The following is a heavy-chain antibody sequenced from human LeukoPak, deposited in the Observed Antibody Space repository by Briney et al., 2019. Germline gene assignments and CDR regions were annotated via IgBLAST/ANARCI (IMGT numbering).Heavy chain of an antibody. J-gene: IGHJ4*02. V-gene: IGHV3-30*04. CDR2: ISYDGSNK. CDR3: AAAVAAYY. Sequence: GRSLRLSCAASGFTFSSYAMHWVRQAPGKGLEWVAVISYDGSNKYYAGSVKGRFTISRDNSKNTLYLQMNSLRAEDTAVYYCAAAVAAYYWGQGTLVTVSS. D-gene: IGHD6-19*01. CDR1: GFTFSSYA.